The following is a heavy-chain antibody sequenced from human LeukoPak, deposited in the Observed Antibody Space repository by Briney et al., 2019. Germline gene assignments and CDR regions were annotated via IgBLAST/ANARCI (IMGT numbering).Heavy chain of an antibody. CDR2: ISSSSDYI. CDR3: ARDLKGEVNMVDYFDY. D-gene: IGHD3-10*01. Sequence: MPGGSLRLSCAASGFSFSTYTMNWVRQAPGKGLEWVSSISSSSDYIYYADSVKGRFTVSRDNAKNSLYLQMNSLRAEDTAVYYCARDLKGEVNMVDYFDYWGQGTLVTVSS. V-gene: IGHV3-21*01. J-gene: IGHJ4*02. CDR1: GFSFSTYT.